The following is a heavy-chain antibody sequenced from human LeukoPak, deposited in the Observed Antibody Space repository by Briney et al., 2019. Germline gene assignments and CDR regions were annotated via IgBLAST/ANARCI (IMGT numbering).Heavy chain of an antibody. Sequence: PGGSLRLSCAASGFTFSSYWMSWVRQAPGKGLEWVANIKQDGSEKYYVDSVKGRFTISRDNAQNSLYLQMNSLRAEDTAVYYCARESPGITIFGVLSWGQGTLVTVSS. CDR1: GFTFSSYW. J-gene: IGHJ4*02. CDR3: ARESPGITIFGVLS. D-gene: IGHD3-3*01. V-gene: IGHV3-7*01. CDR2: IKQDGSEK.